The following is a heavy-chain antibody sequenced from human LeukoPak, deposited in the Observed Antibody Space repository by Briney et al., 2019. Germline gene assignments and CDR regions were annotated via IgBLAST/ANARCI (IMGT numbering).Heavy chain of an antibody. Sequence: GGSLRLSCATSGFTLSSYWMHWVRQVPGKGLEWLSRINNDGVSTSYADSVKGRFTISRDNAKNTLYLRMNSLRAEDTAIYYCARKPLSGGYGGTIDYWGQGALVTVSS. D-gene: IGHD5-12*01. CDR2: INNDGVST. V-gene: IGHV3-74*01. J-gene: IGHJ4*02. CDR1: GFTLSSYW. CDR3: ARKPLSGGYGGTIDY.